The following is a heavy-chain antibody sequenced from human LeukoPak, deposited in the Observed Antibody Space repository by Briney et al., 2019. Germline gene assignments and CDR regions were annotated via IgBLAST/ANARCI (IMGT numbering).Heavy chain of an antibody. V-gene: IGHV3-23*01. CDR1: GFTFSSYG. D-gene: IGHD3-3*01. Sequence: PGGSLRLSCAASGFTFSSYGMSWVRQAPGKGLEWASAISGSGGSTYYADSVKGRFTISRDNSKNTLYLQMNSLRAEDTAVYYCAKDRAKQFHVLRFTYYYYMDVWGKGTTVTVSS. J-gene: IGHJ6*03. CDR3: AKDRAKQFHVLRFTYYYYMDV. CDR2: ISGSGGST.